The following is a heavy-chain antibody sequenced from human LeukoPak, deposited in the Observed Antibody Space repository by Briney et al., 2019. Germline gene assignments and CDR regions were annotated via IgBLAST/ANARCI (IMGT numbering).Heavy chain of an antibody. V-gene: IGHV3-23*01. CDR2: ITGSGGNT. CDR3: AKWGDFDALTGYYVPDF. D-gene: IGHD3-9*01. Sequence: GGSLRLSCAASGFTFSNYAMSWVRLAPGKGLEWVSAITGSGGNTYYADSVKGRFTISRDNSKNTMYLQMNSLRDEDTAVYYCAKWGDFDALTGYYVPDFWGQGTLVTVSS. CDR1: GFTFSNYA. J-gene: IGHJ4*02.